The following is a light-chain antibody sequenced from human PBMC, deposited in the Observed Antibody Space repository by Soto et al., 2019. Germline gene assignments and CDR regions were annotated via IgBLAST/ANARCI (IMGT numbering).Light chain of an antibody. CDR1: SSDVGAYNY. V-gene: IGLV2-8*01. Sequence: QSALTQPPSASGSPGQSVTISCTGTSSDVGAYNYVSWYQQHAGKAPKLVIYEVTKRPSGVPDRFSGSKSANTASLTVSGLQAEDEADYYCSSFATSNTGVFGGGTKLTLL. J-gene: IGLJ3*02. CDR3: SSFATSNTGV. CDR2: EVT.